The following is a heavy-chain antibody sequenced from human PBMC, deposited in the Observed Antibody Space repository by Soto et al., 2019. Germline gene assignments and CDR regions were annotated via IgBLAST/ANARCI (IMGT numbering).Heavy chain of an antibody. D-gene: IGHD6-13*01. J-gene: IGHJ4*02. CDR1: GGTFSSYA. CDR3: ARDLRPGSSWSPGH. Sequence: QVQLVQSGAEVKKPGSSVKVSYKASGGTFSSYAISWVRQAPGQGLEWMGGIIPIFGTANYAQKFQGRVTITADESTSTAYMELSSLRSEDTAVYYCARDLRPGSSWSPGHWGQGTLVTVSS. CDR2: IIPIFGTA. V-gene: IGHV1-69*01.